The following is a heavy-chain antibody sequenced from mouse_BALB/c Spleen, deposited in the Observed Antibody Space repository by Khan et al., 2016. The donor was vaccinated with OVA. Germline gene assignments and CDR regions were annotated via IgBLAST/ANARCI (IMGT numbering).Heavy chain of an antibody. CDR3: ASGGYWYFAV. CDR1: GYSFTNYG. J-gene: IGHJ1*01. CDR2: INTYTGEP. Sequence: QIQLVQSGPELKKPGETVKISCKASGYSFTNYGMNWVKQAPGKGLKWMGWINTYTGEPTYVDDFKGRFAFSLETSARTAYLQINNLKNEDTATYFCASGGYWYFAVWGAGTAVTVSS. D-gene: IGHD1-1*02. V-gene: IGHV9-3-1*01.